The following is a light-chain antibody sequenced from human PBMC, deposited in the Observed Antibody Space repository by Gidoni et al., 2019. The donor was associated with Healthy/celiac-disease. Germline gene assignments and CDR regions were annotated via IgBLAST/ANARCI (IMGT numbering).Light chain of an antibody. CDR3: QQRSNWPPSLT. CDR2: DAS. Sequence: EIVLTQSPATLSLSPGERATLSCRARQSVSSYLAWYQQKPGQAPRLLIYDASNRATGIPARFSGSGSGTDFTLTISILEPEDFAVYYCQQRSNWPPSLTFGGGTKVEIK. J-gene: IGKJ4*01. V-gene: IGKV3-11*01. CDR1: QSVSSY.